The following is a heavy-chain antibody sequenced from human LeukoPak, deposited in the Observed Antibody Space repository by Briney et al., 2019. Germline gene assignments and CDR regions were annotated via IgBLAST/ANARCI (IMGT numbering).Heavy chain of an antibody. D-gene: IGHD3-22*01. Sequence: ASVKVSCTASGYTFTGYYMLWVRQAPGQGLEWMGWIHPNRGGTKYAQRFQGRVTVSRDTSISTVYMELSRLRSDDTAVYYCARWGKYYYDSSGYYYWGQGTLVSVSS. CDR3: ARWGKYYYDSSGYYY. CDR2: IHPNRGGT. CDR1: GYTFTGYY. V-gene: IGHV1-2*02. J-gene: IGHJ4*02.